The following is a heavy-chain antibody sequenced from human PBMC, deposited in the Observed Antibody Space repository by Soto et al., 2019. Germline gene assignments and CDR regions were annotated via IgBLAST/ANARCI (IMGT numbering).Heavy chain of an antibody. D-gene: IGHD1-1*01. J-gene: IGHJ6*04. V-gene: IGHV3-23*01. CDR3: AKVLIFESASSHDIYV. CDR1: GFTFRSYA. CDR2: ISGSNDNI. Sequence: PGGSLRLACVASGFTFRSYARSWVRQAPGKGLEWVSGISGSNDNIHYADCVKGRFTISRDNSKNTLYLQMSSLRAEDTAVYYCAKVLIFESASSHDIYVRAKENTLTISS.